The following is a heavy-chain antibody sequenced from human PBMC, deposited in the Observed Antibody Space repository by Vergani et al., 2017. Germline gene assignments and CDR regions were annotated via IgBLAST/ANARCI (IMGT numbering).Heavy chain of an antibody. D-gene: IGHD3-16*01. CDR1: GGPISSGSYY. V-gene: IGHV4-61*02. J-gene: IGHJ6*02. Sequence: QVQLQESGPGLVKPSQTLSLTCTVFGGPISSGSYYWSWIRQPAGKGLEWIGRIYTSGSTNYNPSLKSRVTISVDTSKNQFSLKLSSVTAADTAVYYCARRGAFKDPSYYYGMDVWGQXP. CDR2: IYTSGST. CDR3: ARRGAFKDPSYYYGMDV.